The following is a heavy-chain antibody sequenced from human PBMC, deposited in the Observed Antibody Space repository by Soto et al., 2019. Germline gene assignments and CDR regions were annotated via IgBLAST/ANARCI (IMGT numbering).Heavy chain of an antibody. CDR1: GGSISSSNW. D-gene: IGHD1-20*01. CDR3: ARVRGYYNWNRYAFDI. CDR2: IYHSGST. Sequence: QVQLQESGPGLVKPSGTLSLTCAVSGGSISSSNWWSWVRQPPGKGLEWLGEIYHSGSTNYNQSRKSRVTISVDKSKNQFSLKLSSVTAADTAVYYCARVRGYYNWNRYAFDIWGQGTMVTVSS. J-gene: IGHJ3*02. V-gene: IGHV4-4*02.